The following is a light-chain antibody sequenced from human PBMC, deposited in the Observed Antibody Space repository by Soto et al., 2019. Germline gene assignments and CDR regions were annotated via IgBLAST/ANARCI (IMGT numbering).Light chain of an antibody. Sequence: EIVMTQSPATLSVSPGERANLSCRATQSVSSRLAWYQQKPGQAPGFLIYGASTRATGVPARFSGSGSGTEFTLTISSLQSEDFAVYYCHQYNDWPRTFGRGTKVEIK. CDR3: HQYNDWPRT. CDR1: QSVSSR. CDR2: GAS. V-gene: IGKV3-15*01. J-gene: IGKJ1*01.